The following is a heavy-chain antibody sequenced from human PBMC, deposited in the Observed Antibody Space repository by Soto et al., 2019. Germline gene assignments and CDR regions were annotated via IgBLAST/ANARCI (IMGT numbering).Heavy chain of an antibody. V-gene: IGHV3-74*01. CDR1: GFTFSRYW. J-gene: IGHJ4*02. CDR2: INSDGSSI. CDR3: TRGPWDGSSGWYGGFDY. D-gene: IGHD6-19*01. Sequence: EVQLVESGGGLVQPGGSLRLSCVAPGFTFSRYWMHWVRQAPGKGLVWVSRINSDGSSINYAESVKGRFTISRDNAKNTLYLQMSSLRAEDTAVYYCTRGPWDGSSGWYGGFDYWGQGTLVTVSS.